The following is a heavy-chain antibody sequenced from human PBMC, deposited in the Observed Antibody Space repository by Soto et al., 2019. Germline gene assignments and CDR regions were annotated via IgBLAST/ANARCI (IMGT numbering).Heavy chain of an antibody. V-gene: IGHV3-72*01. CDR1: GFIFSDHF. CDR2: ARNKVNGYTT. CDR3: VRLMGTSFDL. Sequence: ESGGDLVQPGGSLRLSCAASGFIFSDHFMDWVRQAPGQGLEWVARARNKVNGYTTAYAASVKGRFTISRDDSKNSLSLQMNSLKTEDTAVYFCVRLMGTSFDLWGQGTLVTVSS. J-gene: IGHJ4*02. D-gene: IGHD2-8*01.